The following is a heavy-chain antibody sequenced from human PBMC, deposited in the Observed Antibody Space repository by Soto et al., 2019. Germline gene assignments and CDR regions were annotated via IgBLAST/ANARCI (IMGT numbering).Heavy chain of an antibody. CDR3: ATLGYSSGWGYYYGMDV. V-gene: IGHV4-39*01. Sequence: SETLSLSCTVSGCSISSSSYYWGWIRQPPGKGLEWIGSIYYSGSTYYNPSLKSRVTISVDTSKNQFSLKLSSVTAADTAVYYCATLGYSSGWGYYYGMDVWGQGTTVT. D-gene: IGHD6-19*01. J-gene: IGHJ6*02. CDR1: GCSISSSSYY. CDR2: IYYSGST.